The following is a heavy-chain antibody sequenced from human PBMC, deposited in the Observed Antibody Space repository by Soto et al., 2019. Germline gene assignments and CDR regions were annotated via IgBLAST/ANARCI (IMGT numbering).Heavy chain of an antibody. J-gene: IGHJ4*02. V-gene: IGHV3-23*01. CDR1: GVTFSSYA. Sequence: GGSLRLSCAASGVTFSSYAMSWVRQAPGKGLEWVSAISGSGGSTYYADSVKGWFTISRDNSKNTLYLQMNSLRAEDTAVYYCAKDHPSGYDPAHFDYWGQGTLVTVSS. CDR2: ISGSGGST. D-gene: IGHD5-12*01. CDR3: AKDHPSGYDPAHFDY.